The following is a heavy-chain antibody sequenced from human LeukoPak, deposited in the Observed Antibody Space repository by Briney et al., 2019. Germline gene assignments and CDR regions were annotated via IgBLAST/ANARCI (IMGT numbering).Heavy chain of an antibody. CDR2: IIPIFSTA. V-gene: IGHV1-69*01. J-gene: IGHJ5*02. CDR3: ARGIQLWLNWFDP. CDR1: GGTFSSYA. D-gene: IGHD5-18*01. Sequence: ASVKVSCKASGGTFSSYAISWVRQAPGQGLEWMGGIIPIFSTANYAQKFQGRVTITADESTSTAYMELSSLRSEDTAVCYCARGIQLWLNWFDPWGQGTLVTVSS.